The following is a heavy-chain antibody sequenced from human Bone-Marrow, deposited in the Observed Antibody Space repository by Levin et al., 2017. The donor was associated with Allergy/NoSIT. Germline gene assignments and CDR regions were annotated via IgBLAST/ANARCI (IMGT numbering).Heavy chain of an antibody. Sequence: GESLKISCKASGYTFTSYAISWVRQAPGQGLEWMGWISVYNGNTKNAQKFQGRVTMTTDTSTSTVYMELRSLRSDDTAVYYCARWYCSRASCRAASFDIWGQGTMVTVPS. V-gene: IGHV1-18*01. CDR1: GYTFTSYA. J-gene: IGHJ3*02. CDR2: ISVYNGNT. D-gene: IGHD2-2*01. CDR3: ARWYCSRASCRAASFDI.